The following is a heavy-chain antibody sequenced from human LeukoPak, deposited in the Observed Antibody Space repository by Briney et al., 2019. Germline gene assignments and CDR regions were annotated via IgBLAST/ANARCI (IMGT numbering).Heavy chain of an antibody. J-gene: IGHJ4*02. V-gene: IGHV3-7*01. CDR3: ARDEAHRGYYSSSWSYFDY. Sequence: QSGGSLRLSCAASGFAFSSYSMNWVRQAPGKGLECVANIKQDGNEKYYVDSEEGRFTISRDNAKNSLYLQMNNLRAEDTAVYYCARDEAHRGYYSSSWSYFDYWGQGALVTVSS. CDR1: GFAFSSYS. D-gene: IGHD6-13*01. CDR2: IKQDGNEK.